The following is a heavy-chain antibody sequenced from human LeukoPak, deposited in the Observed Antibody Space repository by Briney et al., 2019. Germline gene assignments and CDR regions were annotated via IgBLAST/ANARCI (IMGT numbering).Heavy chain of an antibody. CDR2: IKHDESEK. CDR3: ASTQTLDY. J-gene: IGHJ4*02. CDR1: GFSFSSYW. V-gene: IGHV3-7*01. Sequence: GGSLRLSCVASGFSFSSYWMSWVRQAPGKELEWVANIKHDESEKYYVDSVKGRFTISRDNAKNLLYLQMNSLRAEDTAVYYCASTQTLDYWGQGTLVTVSS.